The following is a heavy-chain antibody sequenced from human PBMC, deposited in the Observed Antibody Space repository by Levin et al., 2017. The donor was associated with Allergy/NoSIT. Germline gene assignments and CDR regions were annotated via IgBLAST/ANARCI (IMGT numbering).Heavy chain of an antibody. CDR2: INHSGST. CDR1: GGSFSGYY. V-gene: IGHV4-34*01. J-gene: IGHJ2*01. CDR3: ARGPEYTVVTPFLSSGPLDFDL. D-gene: IGHD4-23*01. Sequence: SQTLSLTCAVYGGSFSGYYWSWIRQPPGKGLEWIGEINHSGSTNYNPSLKSRVTISVDTSKNQFSLKLSSVTAADTAVYYCARGPEYTVVTPFLSSGPLDFDLWGRGTLVTVSS.